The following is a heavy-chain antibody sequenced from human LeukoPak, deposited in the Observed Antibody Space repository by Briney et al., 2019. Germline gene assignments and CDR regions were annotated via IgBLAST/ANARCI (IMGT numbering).Heavy chain of an antibody. J-gene: IGHJ4*02. CDR1: GFTFSSYG. V-gene: IGHV3-30*03. D-gene: IGHD2-2*01. Sequence: GRSLRLPCAASGFTFSSYGMHWVRQAPGKGLEWVAVISYDGSNKYYADSVKGRFTISRDNSKNTLYLQMNSLRAEDTAVYYCARDMLALYCSSTSCHAAFDYWGQGTLVTVSS. CDR3: ARDMLALYCSSTSCHAAFDY. CDR2: ISYDGSNK.